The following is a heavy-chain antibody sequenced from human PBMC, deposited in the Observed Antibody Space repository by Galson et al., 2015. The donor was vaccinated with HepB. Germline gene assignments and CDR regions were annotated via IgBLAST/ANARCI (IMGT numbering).Heavy chain of an antibody. V-gene: IGHV3-23*01. CDR1: GFIFSKYA. CDR2: IKDGDHDT. D-gene: IGHD5/OR15-5a*01. CDR3: AKQASVYIRSRLDI. J-gene: IGHJ6*02. Sequence: SLRLSCAASGFIFSKYAMTWVRQAPGKGLEWVSSIKDGDHDTYYADSVKGRFTISRDNSQNTLFLQMNSLGAEDTAVYYCAKQASVYIRSRLDILGQGTSVTVSS.